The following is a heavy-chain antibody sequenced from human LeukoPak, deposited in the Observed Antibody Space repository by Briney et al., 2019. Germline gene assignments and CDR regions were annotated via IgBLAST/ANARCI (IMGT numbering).Heavy chain of an antibody. CDR3: AKDMAYYGSGSEY. V-gene: IGHV3-43*02. CDR2: INKDGSAT. CDR1: GFTFDAYA. Sequence: GGSLRLAWEASGFTFDAYAMHWVRQAPGKGLEWVSLINKDGSATYYADSVKGRFTISRDNSKNSLYLQMNSLRTEDTALYYCAKDMAYYGSGSEYWGQGTLVTVSS. J-gene: IGHJ4*02. D-gene: IGHD3-10*01.